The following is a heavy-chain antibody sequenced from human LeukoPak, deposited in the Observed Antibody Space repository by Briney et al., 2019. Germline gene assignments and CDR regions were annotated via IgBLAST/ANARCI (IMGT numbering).Heavy chain of an antibody. CDR3: ARSSSWYELGAFDI. V-gene: IGHV4-61*08. D-gene: IGHD6-13*01. J-gene: IGHJ3*02. Sequence: PSETLSLTCTVSGDSISNGDYYWSWIRQPPGKGLEWIGYIYYSGSTNYNPSLKSRVTISVDTSKNQFSLKLSSVTAADTAVYYCARSSSWYELGAFDIWGQGTMVTVSS. CDR2: IYYSGST. CDR1: GDSISNGDYY.